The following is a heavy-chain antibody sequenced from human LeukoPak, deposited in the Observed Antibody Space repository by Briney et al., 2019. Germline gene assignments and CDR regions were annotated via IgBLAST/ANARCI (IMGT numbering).Heavy chain of an antibody. CDR3: AKAIVGRKMVFDY. CDR2: IWYDGSNK. V-gene: IGHV3-33*06. Sequence: SGGSLRLXCAASGFTFSSYGMRWVRQAPGKGLEWVAVIWYDGSNKYYADSVKGRFTISRDNSKNTLYLQMNSLRAEDTAVYYCAKAIVGRKMVFDYWGQGTLVTVSS. D-gene: IGHD3-3*01. J-gene: IGHJ4*02. CDR1: GFTFSSYG.